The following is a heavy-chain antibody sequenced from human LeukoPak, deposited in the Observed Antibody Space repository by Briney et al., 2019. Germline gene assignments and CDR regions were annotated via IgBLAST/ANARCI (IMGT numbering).Heavy chain of an antibody. CDR1: GFTFSSYS. CDR2: ISSSSSYI. V-gene: IGHV3-21*01. J-gene: IGHJ4*02. CDR3: ARDPLSSSWYPDY. Sequence: GGSLRLSCAASGFTFSSYSMTWVRQAPGKGLEWVSSISSSSSYIYYADSVKGRFTISRDNAKNSLYLQMNSLRAEDTAVYYCARDPLSSSWYPDYWGQGTLVTVSS. D-gene: IGHD6-13*01.